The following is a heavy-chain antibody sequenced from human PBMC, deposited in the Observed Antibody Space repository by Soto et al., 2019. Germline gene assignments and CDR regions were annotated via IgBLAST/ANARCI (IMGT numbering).Heavy chain of an antibody. CDR3: ARAEVVVYGDYKIDY. CDR1: GGSISSYY. Sequence: SSETLSLTCTFSGGSISSYYWSLIRQPPGKGLEWIGYIYYSGSTNYNPSLKSRVTISVDTSKNQFSLKLSSVTAADTAVYYCARAEVVVYGDYKIDYWGQGTLVTVPQ. CDR2: IYYSGST. V-gene: IGHV4-59*01. J-gene: IGHJ4*02. D-gene: IGHD4-17*01.